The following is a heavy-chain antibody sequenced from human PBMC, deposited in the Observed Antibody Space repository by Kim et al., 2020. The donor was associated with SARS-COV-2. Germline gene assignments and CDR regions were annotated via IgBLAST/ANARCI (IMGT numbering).Heavy chain of an antibody. CDR2: IYYSGNT. D-gene: IGHD6-25*01. J-gene: IGHJ4*02. V-gene: IGHV4-59*01. CDR3: ATSERRVTWRHFYY. Sequence: SETLSLTCTVSGDSITYYYCSWIRQLPGKGLEWVAYIYYSGNTNYNPSLKSRLTTFLETSNNHFSLEQTTMTTADQAVFYCATSERRVTWRHFYYCGQ. CDR1: GDSITYYY.